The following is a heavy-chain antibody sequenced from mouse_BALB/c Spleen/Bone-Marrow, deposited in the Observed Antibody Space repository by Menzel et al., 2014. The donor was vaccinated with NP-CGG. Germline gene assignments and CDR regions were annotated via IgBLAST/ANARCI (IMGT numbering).Heavy chain of an antibody. Sequence: EVQLQESGGGLVQPEGSLILSCAPSGFTFTDYYMSWVRQPPGKALEWLGFIRDKAKGYTTEYSASVKGRFTISRDNSQSILYLQMNTLRAEDSATYYCARDINYDIYWYFDVWGAGTTVTVSS. CDR2: IRDKAKGYTT. D-gene: IGHD2-4*01. CDR1: GFTFTDYY. V-gene: IGHV7-3*02. J-gene: IGHJ1*01. CDR3: ARDINYDIYWYFDV.